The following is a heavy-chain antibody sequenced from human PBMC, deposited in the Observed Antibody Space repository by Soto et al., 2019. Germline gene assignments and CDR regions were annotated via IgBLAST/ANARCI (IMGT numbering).Heavy chain of an antibody. CDR2: IKSKTDGGTT. J-gene: IGHJ6*03. D-gene: IGHD5-12*01. Sequence: GGSLRLSCAASGFTFSNAWMSWVRQAPGKGLEWVGRIKSKTDGGTTDYAAPVKGRFTISRDDSKNTLYLQMNSLKTEDTAVYYCTTPGPLGYSGYDRDSHYYYYYMDVWGKGTTVTVSS. V-gene: IGHV3-15*01. CDR1: GFTFSNAW. CDR3: TTPGPLGYSGYDRDSHYYYYYMDV.